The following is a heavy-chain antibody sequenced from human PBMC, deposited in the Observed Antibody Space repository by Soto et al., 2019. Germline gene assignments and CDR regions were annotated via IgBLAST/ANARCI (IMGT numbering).Heavy chain of an antibody. D-gene: IGHD2-15*01. CDR3: ARGRSVGDLFDI. V-gene: IGHV1-8*01. CDR2: MNPNSGNT. Sequence: QVQLVQSGAEVKKPGASVKVSCKASGYTFTSYDINWVRQATGQGLEWMGWMNPNSGNTGYAQKGQGRVTMTRNTSISTAYLGLSSLRSEDTAVSYCARGRSVGDLFDIWGQGTMVTVSS. CDR1: GYTFTSYD. J-gene: IGHJ3*02.